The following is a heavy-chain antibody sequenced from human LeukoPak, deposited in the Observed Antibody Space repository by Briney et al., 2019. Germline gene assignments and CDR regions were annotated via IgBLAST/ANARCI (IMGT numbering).Heavy chain of an antibody. CDR2: ISISGGTI. V-gene: IGHV3-11*04. CDR1: GFTFSDYY. D-gene: IGHD3-9*01. J-gene: IGHJ4*02. CDR3: AKDGYDILTGYYFDF. Sequence: GGSLRLSCAASGFTFSDYYMAWIRQAPGKGLEWVSHISISGGTIYYAESVKGRFTISRDNAKNSLYLQMNSLRAEDTAVYYCAKDGYDILTGYYFDFWGQGALVTVSS.